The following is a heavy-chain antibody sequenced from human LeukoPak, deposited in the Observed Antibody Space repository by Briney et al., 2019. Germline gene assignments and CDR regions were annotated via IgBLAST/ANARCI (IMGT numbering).Heavy chain of an antibody. CDR3: ATWAGGSGSYFL. J-gene: IGHJ4*02. V-gene: IGHV1-24*01. D-gene: IGHD3-10*01. CDR1: GYTLTELS. CDR2: FDPEDGET. Sequence: EASVKVSCKVSGYTLTELSMHWVRQAPGKGLEWMGGFDPEDGETIYAQKFQGRVTMTEDTSTDTAYMELSSLRSEDTAVYYCATWAGGSGSYFLWGQGTLVTVSS.